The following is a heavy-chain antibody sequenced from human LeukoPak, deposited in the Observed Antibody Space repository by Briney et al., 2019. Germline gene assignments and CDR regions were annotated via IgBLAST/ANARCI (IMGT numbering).Heavy chain of an antibody. CDR2: ISAYNGNT. J-gene: IGHJ3*02. CDR3: ARNLYYYDSSGYPHDAFDI. CDR1: GYTXTSYG. Sequence: ASVKVSCKASGYTXTSYGISWVRQAPGQGLEWMGWISAYNGNTNYAQKLQGRVTMTTDTSTSTAYMELRSLRSDDTAVYYCARNLYYYDSSGYPHDAFDIWGRGTVVTVSS. D-gene: IGHD3-22*01. V-gene: IGHV1-18*01.